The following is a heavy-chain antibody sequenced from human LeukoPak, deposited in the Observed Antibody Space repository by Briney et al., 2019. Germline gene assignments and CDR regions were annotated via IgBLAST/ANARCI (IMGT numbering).Heavy chain of an antibody. Sequence: GESLKISCATSGYNFPRHWIGWVRQMPGKGLEYVGVIFPDDSDTRYSSSFQGQVTISADKSISTAYLQWSSLKASDTAMYYCARHHDSGDAFDIWGQGTMVTVSS. CDR1: GYNFPRHW. CDR2: IFPDDSDT. J-gene: IGHJ3*02. D-gene: IGHD3-10*01. V-gene: IGHV5-51*01. CDR3: ARHHDSGDAFDI.